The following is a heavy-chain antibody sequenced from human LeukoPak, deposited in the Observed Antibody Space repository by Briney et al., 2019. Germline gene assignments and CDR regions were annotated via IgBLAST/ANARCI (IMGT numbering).Heavy chain of an antibody. CDR1: GGSFSGYH. D-gene: IGHD2-2*01. Sequence: PSETLSLTCAVYGGSFSGYHWSWIRQPPGKGLEWIGEINHSGSTNYNPSLKSRVTISVDTSKNQFSLKLSSVTAADTAVYYCGSTSRYYGMDVWGKGTTVTVSS. CDR2: INHSGST. CDR3: GSTSRYYGMDV. J-gene: IGHJ6*04. V-gene: IGHV4-34*01.